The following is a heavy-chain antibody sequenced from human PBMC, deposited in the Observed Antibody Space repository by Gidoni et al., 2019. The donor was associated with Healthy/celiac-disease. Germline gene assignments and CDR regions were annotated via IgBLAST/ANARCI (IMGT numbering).Heavy chain of an antibody. Sequence: EVQLVESGGGLVQPGGSLRPSCAASGFTFSSYWMSWVRQAPGKGLEGVANIKQDGSEKYYVDSVKGRFTISRDNAKNSLYLQMNSLRAEDTAVYYCARWKGGFRYYYYGMDVWGQGTTVTVSS. J-gene: IGHJ6*02. CDR1: GFTFSSYW. CDR3: ARWKGGFRYYYYGMDV. CDR2: IKQDGSEK. V-gene: IGHV3-7*01. D-gene: IGHD1-1*01.